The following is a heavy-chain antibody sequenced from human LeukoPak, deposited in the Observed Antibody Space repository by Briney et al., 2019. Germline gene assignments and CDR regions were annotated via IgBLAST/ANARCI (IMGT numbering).Heavy chain of an antibody. CDR3: ARWSIAVAAHRWFDP. CDR1: GYTFTGYY. J-gene: IGHJ5*02. D-gene: IGHD6-19*01. V-gene: IGHV1-2*02. CDR2: ISPNSGGT. Sequence: ASVKVSCKASGYTFTGYYMHWVRQAPGQGLEWMGWISPNSGGTNYAQKFQGRVTMTRDTSISTAYMELSRLRSDDTAVYYCARWSIAVAAHRWFDPWGQGTLVTVSS.